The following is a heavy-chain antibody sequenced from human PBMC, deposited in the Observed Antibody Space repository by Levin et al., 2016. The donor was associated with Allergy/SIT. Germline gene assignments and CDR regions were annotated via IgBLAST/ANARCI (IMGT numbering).Heavy chain of an antibody. J-gene: IGHJ6*03. V-gene: IGHV3-23*01. CDR2: ISGSGGST. D-gene: IGHD6-13*01. CDR3: AKLTGSSWYHGEVGAPPSYYYYMDV. Sequence: WIRQPPGKGLEWVSGISGSGGSTYYADSVKGRFTISRDNSKNTLYLQMNSLRAEDTAVYYCAKLTGSSWYHGEVGAPPSYYYYMDVWGKGTTVTVSS.